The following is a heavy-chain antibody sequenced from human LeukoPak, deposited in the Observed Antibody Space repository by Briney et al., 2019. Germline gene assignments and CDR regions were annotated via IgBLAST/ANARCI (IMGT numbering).Heavy chain of an antibody. V-gene: IGHV1-2*02. CDR2: INPNSGGT. D-gene: IGHD3-22*01. J-gene: IGHJ3*02. Sequence: ASVKVSCKASGYTFTGYYMHWARQAPGQGLEWMGWINPNSGGTNYAQKFQGRVTMTRDTSIRTAYMELSRLRSDDTAVYYCARDHHYDSSGHDAFDIWGQGTMVTVSS. CDR3: ARDHHYDSSGHDAFDI. CDR1: GYTFTGYY.